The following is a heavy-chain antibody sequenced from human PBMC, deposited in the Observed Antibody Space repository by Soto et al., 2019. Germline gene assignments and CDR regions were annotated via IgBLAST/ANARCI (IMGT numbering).Heavy chain of an antibody. J-gene: IGHJ5*02. CDR3: ARDSGDIVVVVAATDNWFDP. CDR2: ISAYNGNT. CDR1: GYTFTSYG. D-gene: IGHD2-15*01. V-gene: IGHV1-18*01. Sequence: QVQLVQSGAEVKKPGASVKVSCKASGYTFTSYGISWVRQAPGQGLEGMGWISAYNGNTNYAQKLQGRVTMTTDTSTSTAYMEVRSLRSDDTAVYYCARDSGDIVVVVAATDNWFDPWGQGTLVTVSS.